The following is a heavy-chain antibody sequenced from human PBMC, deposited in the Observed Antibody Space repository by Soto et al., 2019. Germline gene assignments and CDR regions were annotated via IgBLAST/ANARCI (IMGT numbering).Heavy chain of an antibody. CDR2: ISGSGGST. D-gene: IGHD3-22*01. V-gene: IGHV3-23*01. Sequence: EVLLLESGGGLVQPGGSLRLSCAASGFTFSSYAMSWVRQAPGKGLEWVSAISGSGGSTYYADSVKGRFTISRDNSKNTLYLQMNSLRAEDTAVYYCAKDPGSNSLLRPYSSGYFVVAPSEPADPWGQGTLVTVSS. CDR3: AKDPGSNSLLRPYSSGYFVVAPSEPADP. J-gene: IGHJ5*02. CDR1: GFTFSSYA.